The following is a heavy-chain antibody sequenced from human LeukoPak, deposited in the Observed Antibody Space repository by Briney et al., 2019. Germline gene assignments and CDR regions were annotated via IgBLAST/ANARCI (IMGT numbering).Heavy chain of an antibody. D-gene: IGHD3-16*02. CDR3: ERETSVGTRGGLWGGYRLKWFDP. J-gene: IGHJ5*02. CDR1: GFTFSSYW. V-gene: IGHV3-7*01. CDR2: TKQDGSEK. Sequence: GGSLRLSCAASGFTFSSYWMSWVRQAPGKGLEGVANTKQDGSEKYYVDSGKGRLTSSRDNAKNSMYLQMNSVRAEDTGVYYCERETSVGTRGGLWGGYRLKWFDPWGQGTPVTVSS.